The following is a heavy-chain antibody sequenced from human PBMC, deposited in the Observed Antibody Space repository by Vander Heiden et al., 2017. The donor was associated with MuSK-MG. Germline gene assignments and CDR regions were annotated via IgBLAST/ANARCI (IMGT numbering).Heavy chain of an antibody. D-gene: IGHD3-16*01. CDR1: GFTFSNYG. CDR2: IWNDGSKK. V-gene: IGHV3-33*01. J-gene: IGHJ4*02. Sequence: QVQLVESGGGVVQPGRSLRLSCAASGFTFSNYGMHWVRQAPGKGLEWVAVIWNDGSKKLYADSVKGRFTISSDNSKNTLYLKMNSLRAEDTAVYYCARWGEGAFDYWGQGTLVTVSS. CDR3: ARWGEGAFDY.